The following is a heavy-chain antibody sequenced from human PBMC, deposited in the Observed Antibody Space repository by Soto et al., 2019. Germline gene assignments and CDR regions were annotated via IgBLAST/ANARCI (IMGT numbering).Heavy chain of an antibody. CDR2: INSNGGST. D-gene: IGHD2-2*01. J-gene: IGHJ4*02. V-gene: IGHV3-64D*06. CDR1: GFTFSSYA. Sequence: PGGSLRLSCSASGFTFSSYAMHWVRQAPGKGLEYVSAINSNGGSTYYADSVKGRFTISRDNSKNTLYLQMSSLRAEDTAVYYCVKESRRTSYPDYWGQGTLVTVSS. CDR3: VKESRRTSYPDY.